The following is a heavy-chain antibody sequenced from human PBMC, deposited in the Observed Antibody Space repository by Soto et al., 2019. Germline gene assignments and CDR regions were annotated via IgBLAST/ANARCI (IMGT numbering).Heavy chain of an antibody. J-gene: IGHJ5*02. CDR3: ARHEAGTGSIDWFDP. CDR2: IYYSGST. CDR1: GGSISSSSYY. D-gene: IGHD6-19*01. V-gene: IGHV4-39*01. Sequence: PSETLSLTCTVSGGSISSSSYYWGWIRQPPGRGLEWIGSIYYSGSTYYNPSLKSRVTISVDTSKNQFSLKLSSVTAADTAVYYCARHEAGTGSIDWFDPWGQGTLVTVSS.